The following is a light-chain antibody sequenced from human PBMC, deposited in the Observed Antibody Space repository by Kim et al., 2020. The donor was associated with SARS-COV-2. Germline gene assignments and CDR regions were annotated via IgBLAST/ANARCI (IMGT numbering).Light chain of an antibody. CDR3: QQFGGSPPIT. V-gene: IGKV3-20*01. CDR2: GAS. Sequence: EIVLTQSPGTLSSSPGETATFSCRASESVDSSKLAWYRQKPCQAPRLLIFGASSRATGIPDRFSGSGSGTDFTLTISRLEPEDFAVYYCQQFGGSPPITFGQGTRLEIK. CDR1: ESVDSSK. J-gene: IGKJ5*01.